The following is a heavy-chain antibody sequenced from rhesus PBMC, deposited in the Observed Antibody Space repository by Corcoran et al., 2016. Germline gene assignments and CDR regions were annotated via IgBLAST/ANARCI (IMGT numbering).Heavy chain of an antibody. Sequence: QVQLQESGPGLVKPSETLSLTWAVYGGSISGGYYWGWIRKQPGKGMEWVGNFYGDTASTYYSPSLKSRITISTDPSNTHFSLNLSSVTAAYTAVYYFARGVGYSYSYFDYWGQGVLVTVSS. J-gene: IGHJ4*01. CDR2: FYGDTAST. CDR1: GGSISGGYY. D-gene: IGHD5-12*01. V-gene: IGHV4S7*01. CDR3: ARGVGYSYSYFDY.